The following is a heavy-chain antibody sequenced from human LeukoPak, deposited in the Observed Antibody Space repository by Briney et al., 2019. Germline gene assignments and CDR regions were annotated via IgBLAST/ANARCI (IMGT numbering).Heavy chain of an antibody. J-gene: IGHJ6*03. Sequence: GGSLRLSCAASGFTFSNYEMNWVRQAPGKGLEWVSYISSSGSTIYYADSVKGRFTISRDNAKNSLYLQMNSLRAEDTAVYYCASSPYGSGSMDVWGKGTTVTVSS. V-gene: IGHV3-48*03. CDR3: ASSPYGSGSMDV. CDR2: ISSSGSTI. D-gene: IGHD3-10*01. CDR1: GFTFSNYE.